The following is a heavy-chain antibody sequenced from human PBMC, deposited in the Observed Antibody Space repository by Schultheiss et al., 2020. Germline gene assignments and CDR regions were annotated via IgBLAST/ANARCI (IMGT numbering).Heavy chain of an antibody. CDR1: GDSVGGSNHS. CDR3: ARRAMVQLDY. D-gene: IGHD5-18*01. V-gene: IGHV4-61*01. J-gene: IGHJ4*02. Sequence: SETLSLTCAVSGDSVGGSNHSWSWIRQPPGKGLEWIGYFYYRASSYYNPSLKGRVTASADTSKNQLSLKLSSVTAADTAVYYCARRAMVQLDYWGQGTLVPVAS. CDR2: FYYRASS.